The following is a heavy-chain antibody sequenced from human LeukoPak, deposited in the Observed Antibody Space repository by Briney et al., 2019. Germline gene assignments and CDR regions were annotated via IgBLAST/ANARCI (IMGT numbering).Heavy chain of an antibody. CDR2: ISISSSYI. J-gene: IGHJ4*02. CDR1: GFTFSSYN. V-gene: IGHV3-21*01. D-gene: IGHD3-22*01. CDR3: ARDPGYDSSGYYPLDY. Sequence: PGGSLRLSCTASGFTFSSYNMNWVRQAPGKGLEWASSISISSSYIYYADSVKARFTISRDNAKNSLYLQMKSLRAEDTAVYYCARDPGYDSSGYYPLDYWGQGTLVTVSS.